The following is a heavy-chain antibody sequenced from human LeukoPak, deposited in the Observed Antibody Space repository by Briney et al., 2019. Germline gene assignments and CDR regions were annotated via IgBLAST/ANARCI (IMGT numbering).Heavy chain of an antibody. Sequence: SETLSLTCTVSGGSISSSSYYWGWIRQPPGKGLEWIGSIYYSGSTYYNPSLKSRVTISVDTSKNQFSLKLSSVTAADTAVYYCARGMVRGVITYYYMDVWGKGTTVTISS. CDR3: ARGMVRGVITYYYMDV. J-gene: IGHJ6*03. V-gene: IGHV4-39*07. CDR1: GGSISSSSYY. CDR2: IYYSGST. D-gene: IGHD3-10*01.